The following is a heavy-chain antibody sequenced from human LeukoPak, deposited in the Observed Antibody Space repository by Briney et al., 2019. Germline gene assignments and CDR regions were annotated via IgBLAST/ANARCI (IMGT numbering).Heavy chain of an antibody. D-gene: IGHD1/OR15-1a*01. J-gene: IGHJ3*02. CDR2: IFHRGSA. V-gene: IGHV4-59*01. CDR1: GDSLSNSY. CDR3: ARHNNDDVFDS. Sequence: SETLSLTRIVPGDSLSNSYSSWIRQRPGERRGWIGYIFHRGSANYNTSLNSRVTTSVDTSKNQYSLKLSSVAAADTAVYYCARHNNDDVFDSWGQGTMVTVSS.